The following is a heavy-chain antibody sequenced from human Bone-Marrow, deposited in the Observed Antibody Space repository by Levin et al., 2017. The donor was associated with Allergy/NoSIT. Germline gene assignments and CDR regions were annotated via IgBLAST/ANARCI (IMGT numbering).Heavy chain of an antibody. D-gene: IGHD6-19*01. Sequence: GESLKISCAASGFTFSSYAMSWVRQAPGKGLEWVSAISGSGSSTYYADSVKGRFTISRDNSKNTLYLQMNSLRAEDTAVYYCAKQAGIAVAGKYYLDYWGQGALVTVSS. CDR2: ISGSGSST. J-gene: IGHJ4*02. V-gene: IGHV3-23*01. CDR1: GFTFSSYA. CDR3: AKQAGIAVAGKYYLDY.